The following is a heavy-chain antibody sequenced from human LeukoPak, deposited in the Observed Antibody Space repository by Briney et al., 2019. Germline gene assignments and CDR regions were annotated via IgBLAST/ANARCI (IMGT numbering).Heavy chain of an antibody. D-gene: IGHD5-24*01. J-gene: IGHJ5*02. CDR2: IYYSGST. Sequence: SETLSLTCTVSGGSISSGGYYWSWIRQHPGKGLEWIGYIYYSGSTNYNPSLKSRVTISVDTSKNQFSLKLSSVTAADTAVYYCARVAPQSRDGYIVWFDPWGQGTLVTVSS. V-gene: IGHV4-61*08. CDR1: GGSISSGGYY. CDR3: ARVAPQSRDGYIVWFDP.